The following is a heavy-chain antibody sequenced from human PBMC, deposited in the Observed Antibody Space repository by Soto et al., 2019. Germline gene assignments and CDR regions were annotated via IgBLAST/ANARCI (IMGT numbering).Heavy chain of an antibody. CDR3: ARVDFWSGYPALSS. CDR2: INPNSGGT. J-gene: IGHJ5*02. D-gene: IGHD3-3*01. Sequence: GASVKACCEASGYANTGKYMQWVQQEHGQGLEWMGWINPNSGGTNYAQKFQGWVTMTRDTSISTAYMELSRLRSDDTAVYYCARVDFWSGYPALSSWGQGTLVTVSS. V-gene: IGHV1-2*04. CDR1: GYANTGKY.